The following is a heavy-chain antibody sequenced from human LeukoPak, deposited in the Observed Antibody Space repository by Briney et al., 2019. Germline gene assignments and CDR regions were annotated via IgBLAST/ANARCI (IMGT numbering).Heavy chain of an antibody. CDR2: INHSGST. D-gene: IGHD5-18*01. CDR3: ARVLDGDTAMVPNYFDY. J-gene: IGHJ4*02. CDR1: GGSFSGYY. V-gene: IGHV4-34*01. Sequence: PSETLSLTCAVYGGSFSGYYWSWIRQPPGKGLEWIGEINHSGSTNYNPSLKSRVTISVDTSKNQFSLKLSSVTAADTAVYYCARVLDGDTAMVPNYFDYWGQGTLVTVSS.